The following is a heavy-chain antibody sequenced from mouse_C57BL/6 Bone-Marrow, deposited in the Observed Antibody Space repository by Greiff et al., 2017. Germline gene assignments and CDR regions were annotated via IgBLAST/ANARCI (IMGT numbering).Heavy chain of an antibody. CDR1: GYSFTGYY. CDR3: ARLGIYYDYDRLYYAMDY. D-gene: IGHD2-4*01. J-gene: IGHJ4*01. V-gene: IGHV1-42*01. CDR2: INPSTGGT. Sequence: EVQLQQSGPELVKPGASVKISCKASGYSFTGYYMNWVKQSPEKSLEWIGEINPSTGGTTYNQKFKAKATLTVDKSSSTAYMQLKSLTSEDSAVYYCARLGIYYDYDRLYYAMDYWGQGTSVTVSS.